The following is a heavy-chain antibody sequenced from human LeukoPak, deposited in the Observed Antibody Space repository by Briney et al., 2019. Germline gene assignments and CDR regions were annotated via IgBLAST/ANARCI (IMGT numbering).Heavy chain of an antibody. D-gene: IGHD5-12*01. V-gene: IGHV1-2*02. Sequence: ASVKVSCKASGYTFTGYYMHWVRQAPGQGLEWMGWINPNSGGTNYAQKFQGRVTISVDTSKNQFSLRLSSVTAADTAVYYCARVYSGYGYRWPWDDAFDIWGQGTMVTVSS. CDR1: GYTFTGYY. J-gene: IGHJ3*02. CDR2: INPNSGGT. CDR3: ARVYSGYGYRWPWDDAFDI.